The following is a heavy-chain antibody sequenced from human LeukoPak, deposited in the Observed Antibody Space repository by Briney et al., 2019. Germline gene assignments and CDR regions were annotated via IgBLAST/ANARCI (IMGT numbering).Heavy chain of an antibody. Sequence: PGGSLRLSCAASGFTCSSYAMSWVRQAPGKGLEGFSAISGSGGSTYYADSVKGRFTIARDNSKNTLYLQMNSLIAEDTAVYYVAKEFFFAGTRYWGQGTLVTVSS. CDR3: AKEFFFAGTRY. CDR1: GFTCSSYA. D-gene: IGHD6-13*01. J-gene: IGHJ4*02. CDR2: ISGSGGST. V-gene: IGHV3-23*01.